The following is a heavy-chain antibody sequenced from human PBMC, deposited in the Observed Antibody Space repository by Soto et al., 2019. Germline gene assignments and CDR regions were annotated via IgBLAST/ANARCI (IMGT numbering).Heavy chain of an antibody. D-gene: IGHD5-18*01. V-gene: IGHV1-69*02. Sequence: QVQLVQSGAEVKKPGSSVKVSCKASGGTFSSYTISWVRQAPGQGLEWMGRIIPILGIANYAQKFQGRVTITADKSTSTAYMALSSLRSADTAVYYCARLPRHGYSYGDFDYWGQGTLVTVSS. J-gene: IGHJ4*02. CDR3: ARLPRHGYSYGDFDY. CDR2: IIPILGIA. CDR1: GGTFSSYT.